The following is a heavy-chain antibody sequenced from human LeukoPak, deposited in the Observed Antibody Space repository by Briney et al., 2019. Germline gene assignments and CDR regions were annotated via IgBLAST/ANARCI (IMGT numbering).Heavy chain of an antibody. CDR3: ARASHTGYDY. D-gene: IGHD3-9*01. J-gene: IGHJ4*02. Sequence: GRSLRLSCAASGFTFSSYAMNWVRQSPGKGLEWVSYISHTSSAIYYADSVKGRFTISRDNAKNSLYLQMNSLRDEDTAVYYCARASHTGYDYWGQGTLVTVSS. V-gene: IGHV3-48*02. CDR1: GFTFSSYA. CDR2: ISHTSSAI.